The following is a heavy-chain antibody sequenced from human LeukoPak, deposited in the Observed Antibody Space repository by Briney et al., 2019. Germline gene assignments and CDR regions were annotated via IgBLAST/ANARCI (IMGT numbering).Heavy chain of an antibody. CDR2: ITRSGA. J-gene: IGHJ4*02. CDR3: ARDGDTTRKVDY. V-gene: IGHV3-11*01. CDR1: GFTFSHHY. D-gene: IGHD7-27*01. Sequence: GGSLRLSCAASGFTFSHHYMSWIRQAPGKGLEWISYITRSGAFYADSVKGRFTISRDNAKNSLYLQMNSLRVEDTAVYYCARDGDTTRKVDYLGQGTLVTVSS.